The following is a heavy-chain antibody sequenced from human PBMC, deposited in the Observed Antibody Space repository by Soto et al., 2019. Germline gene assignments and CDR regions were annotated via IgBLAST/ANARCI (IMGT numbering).Heavy chain of an antibody. CDR3: ARDGYCSGGSCYSVPVFDY. CDR1: GFTFSSYG. V-gene: IGHV3-33*01. J-gene: IGHJ4*02. D-gene: IGHD2-15*01. Sequence: QVQLVESGGGVVQPGRSLRLSCAASGFTFSSYGMHWVRQAPVKGLEWVAVIWYDGSNKYYADSVKGRFTISRDNSKKTLDLQMNSLRAEDTAVYYCARDGYCSGGSCYSVPVFDYWGQGTLVTVSS. CDR2: IWYDGSNK.